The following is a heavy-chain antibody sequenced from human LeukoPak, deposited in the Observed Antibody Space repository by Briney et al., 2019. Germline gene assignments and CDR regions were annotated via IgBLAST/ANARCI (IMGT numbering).Heavy chain of an antibody. V-gene: IGHV4-39*01. D-gene: IGHD1-26*01. CDR2: IYYSGST. CDR1: GGSISSSSYY. CDR3: ATLGRYDYFDY. Sequence: SETLSLTCTVSGGSISSSSYYWGWIRQTPGKGLEWIGSIYYSGSTYYNPSLKSRVTISVDTSKNQFSLKLSSVTAADTAVYYCATLGRYDYFDYWGQGTLVTVSS. J-gene: IGHJ4*02.